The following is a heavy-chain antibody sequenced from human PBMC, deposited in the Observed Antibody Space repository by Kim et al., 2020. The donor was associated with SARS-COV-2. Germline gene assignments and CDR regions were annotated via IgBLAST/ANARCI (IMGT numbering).Heavy chain of an antibody. D-gene: IGHD3-9*01. CDR1: GFTFSSYA. CDR3: AKGNDILTGYLPFDY. V-gene: IGHV3-23*03. Sequence: GGSLRLSCAASGFTFSSYAMSWVRQAPGKGLEWVSVIYSGGSSTYYADSVKGRFTISRDNSKNTLYLQMNSLRAEDTAVYYCAKGNDILTGYLPFDYWGQGTLVTVSS. CDR2: IYSGGSST. J-gene: IGHJ4*02.